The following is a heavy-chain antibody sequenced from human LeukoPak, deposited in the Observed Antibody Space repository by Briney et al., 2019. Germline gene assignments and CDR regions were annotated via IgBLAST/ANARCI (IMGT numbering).Heavy chain of an antibody. CDR1: GSTFSSYA. D-gene: IGHD2-2*01. CDR3: ARDGCSSTSCYGFDY. V-gene: IGHV3-23*01. CDR2: ISGSGGST. J-gene: IGHJ4*02. Sequence: GQSLRLSSAASGSTFSSYAMSWVRQAPGKGLEWVSAISGSGGSTYYADSVKGRFTTSTDNSKNTPYLQTNSLRAEGPAVNYRARDGCSSTSCYGFDYWGQGTLVTVSS.